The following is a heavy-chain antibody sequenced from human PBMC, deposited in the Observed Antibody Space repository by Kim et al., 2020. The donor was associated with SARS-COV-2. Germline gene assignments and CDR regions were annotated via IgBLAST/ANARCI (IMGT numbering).Heavy chain of an antibody. Sequence: ASVKVSCKASGYTFTSYGISWVRQAPGQGLEWMGWISAYNGNTNYAQKLQGRVTMTTDTSTSTAYMELRSLRSDDTAVYYCARTGITIFGVVISHLEYWGQGTLVTVSS. J-gene: IGHJ4*02. CDR3: ARTGITIFGVVISHLEY. CDR2: ISAYNGNT. CDR1: GYTFTSYG. D-gene: IGHD3-3*01. V-gene: IGHV1-18*01.